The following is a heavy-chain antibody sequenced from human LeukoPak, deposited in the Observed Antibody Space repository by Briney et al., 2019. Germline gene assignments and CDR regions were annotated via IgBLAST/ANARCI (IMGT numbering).Heavy chain of an antibody. CDR2: IYSGGST. D-gene: IGHD6-19*01. CDR1: GFTFSRKY. Sequence: PGGSLRLSCAASGFTFSRKYMSWVRQAPGKGLEWVSVIYSGGSTYYADSVKGRFTVSRDNSKNTLYLQMNSLRAEDTAVYYCASSEAMAGAGNFDYWGQGTLVTVSS. V-gene: IGHV3-53*01. CDR3: ASSEAMAGAGNFDY. J-gene: IGHJ4*02.